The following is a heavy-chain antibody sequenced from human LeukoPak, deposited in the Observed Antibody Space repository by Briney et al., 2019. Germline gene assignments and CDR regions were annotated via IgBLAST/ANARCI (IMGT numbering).Heavy chain of an antibody. CDR3: ARETSLAGFASGLGFNY. CDR1: GGSISGWY. V-gene: IGHV4-59*01. J-gene: IGHJ4*02. CDR2: IYGSGYT. D-gene: IGHD6-19*01. Sequence: PSETLSLTCTISGGSISGWYWSWIRQPPGKGLEWIGNIYGSGYTNYNPSLKSRVTMSIDTSKNHFSLKLTSVTAADTATYYCARETSLAGFASGLGFNYWGQGILVSVSS.